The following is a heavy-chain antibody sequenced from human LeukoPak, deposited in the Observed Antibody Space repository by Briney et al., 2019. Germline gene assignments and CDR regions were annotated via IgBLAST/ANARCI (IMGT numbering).Heavy chain of an antibody. CDR2: MNPNNDNA. CDR1: GYTFKNYD. V-gene: IGHV1-8*01. CDR3: ARAAAGGDDPFDV. J-gene: IGHJ3*01. Sequence: ASVKVSCKASGYTFKNYDINWVRQAPGQGLEWMAWMNPNNDNAGSAQKFQGRVTMTRDTSINTAYMELSSLRSDDTGVYYCARAAAGGDDPFDVWGQGSLIIVSS. D-gene: IGHD6-25*01.